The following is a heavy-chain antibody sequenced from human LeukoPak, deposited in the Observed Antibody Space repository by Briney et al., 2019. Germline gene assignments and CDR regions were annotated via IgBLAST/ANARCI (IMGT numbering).Heavy chain of an antibody. CDR3: AKETKVGENLYYFDY. J-gene: IGHJ4*02. D-gene: IGHD1-26*01. Sequence: HSGRSLRLSCVASGFKFNDYAMHWVRQAPGKGLEWVSGLSWHSGSIGYADSVKGRFIISRDNAKNSLHLEMNSLRPEDSALYYCAKETKVGENLYYFDYWGRGTLVTVSS. CDR2: LSWHSGSI. CDR1: GFKFNDYA. V-gene: IGHV3-9*01.